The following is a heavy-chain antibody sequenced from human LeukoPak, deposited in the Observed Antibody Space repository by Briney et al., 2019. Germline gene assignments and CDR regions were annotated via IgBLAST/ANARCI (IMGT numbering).Heavy chain of an antibody. CDR1: GFTFSSYS. J-gene: IGHJ5*02. D-gene: IGHD3-22*01. CDR3: ARDGGAIDYYDSSGSWFDP. V-gene: IGHV3-21*01. Sequence: GGSLRLSCAASGFTFSSYSMNWVRQAPGKGLEWVSSISSSSSYIYYADSVKGRFTISRDNAKNSLYLQMNSLRAEDTAVYCCARDGGAIDYYDSSGSWFDPWGQGTLVTVSS. CDR2: ISSSSSYI.